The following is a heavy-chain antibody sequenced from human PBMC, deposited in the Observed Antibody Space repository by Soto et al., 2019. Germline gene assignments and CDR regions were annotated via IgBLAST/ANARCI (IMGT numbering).Heavy chain of an antibody. CDR1: GGSISSGGYS. Sequence: PSETLSLTCAVSGGSISSGGYSWSWIRQPPGKGLEWIGYIYHSGSTYYNPSLKSRVTISVDRSTNQFSLKLSPVTAADTAVYYCARGGSYLEWFDPWGQGTLVTVS. J-gene: IGHJ5*02. CDR2: IYHSGST. V-gene: IGHV4-30-2*01. CDR3: ARGGSYLEWFDP. D-gene: IGHD1-26*01.